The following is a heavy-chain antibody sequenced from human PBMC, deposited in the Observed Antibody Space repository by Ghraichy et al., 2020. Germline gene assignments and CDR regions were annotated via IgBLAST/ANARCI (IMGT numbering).Heavy chain of an antibody. CDR1: GDVIGAGGYS. CDR2: TYHDGTT. J-gene: IGHJ4*02. CDR3: ARGAHDYAFDF. Sequence: SETLSLTCAVSGDVIGAGGYSWSWIRQSPGKGREWVGYTYHDGTTHLNPSLKNRVTILVDKSKNQFSLNLSSLTAADTAVYYCARGAHDYAFDFWGQGAPVTVTS. D-gene: IGHD4-17*01. V-gene: IGHV4-30-2*06.